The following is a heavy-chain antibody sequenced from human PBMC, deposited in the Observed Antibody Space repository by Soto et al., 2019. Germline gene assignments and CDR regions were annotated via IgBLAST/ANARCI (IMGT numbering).Heavy chain of an antibody. J-gene: IGHJ6*02. CDR2: IYYSGST. V-gene: IGHV4-31*03. CDR1: GGSISSGGYY. CDR3: ARHNYDSSGTAVDV. D-gene: IGHD3-22*01. Sequence: QVQLQESGPGLVKPSQTLSLTCTVSGGSISSGGYYWSWIRQHPGKGLEWIGYIYYSGSTYYNPSLKGRGSLTVNTSKDQFSLKASSLNAAGTAVYYCARHNYDSSGTAVDVWGQGTTVTVSS.